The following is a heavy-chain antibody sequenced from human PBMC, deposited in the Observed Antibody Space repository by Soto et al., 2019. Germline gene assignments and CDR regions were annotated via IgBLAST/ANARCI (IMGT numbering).Heavy chain of an antibody. CDR2: ISYDGSNK. D-gene: IGHD2-21*02. V-gene: IGHV3-30-3*01. CDR1: GFTFSSYA. Sequence: QVQLVESGGGVVQPGRSLRLSCAASGFTFSSYAMHWVRQAPGKGLEWVAVISYDGSNKYYADSVKGRFTISRDNSKNTLDLKMNSLRAEDAAVYYCGRDPYWGGGCYSGTGAGWFDPWGQGTLVTVSS. J-gene: IGHJ5*02. CDR3: GRDPYWGGGCYSGTGAGWFDP.